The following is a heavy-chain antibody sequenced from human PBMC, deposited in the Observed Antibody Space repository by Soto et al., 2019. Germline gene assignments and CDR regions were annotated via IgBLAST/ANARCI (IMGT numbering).Heavy chain of an antibody. V-gene: IGHV3-30-3*01. J-gene: IGHJ6*02. CDR1: GFTVSSYP. CDR2: ISYDGSNK. D-gene: IGHD2-15*01. CDR3: ARDAATVADYYYTTDV. Sequence: QVQLVESGGGVVQPGRSLRLSCAASGFTVSSYPMHWVRQAPGKGLEWVAVISYDGSNKHYVDSVKGRFTISRDNSKNTLYLQMDSLIPEDTTVYYCARDAATVADYYYTTDVWGQGTTVTVSS.